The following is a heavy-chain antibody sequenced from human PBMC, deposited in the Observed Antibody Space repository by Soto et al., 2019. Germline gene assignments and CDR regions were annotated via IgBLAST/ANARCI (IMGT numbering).Heavy chain of an antibody. J-gene: IGHJ5*02. CDR2: IIPIFGTP. D-gene: IGHD2-15*01. CDR3: ARGLECRGYCLDKPTWFAP. Sequence: QVQLVQSGAEVKKPGSSVKVSCKASGGTFSTYTFSWVRQAPGQCLEWVGRIIPIFGTPYYSQKFQGRVTITADKSTSSVYMELSSLRSDDTAVYFCARGLECRGYCLDKPTWFAPWGQGTLVTVSS. V-gene: IGHV1-69*06. CDR1: GGTFSTYT.